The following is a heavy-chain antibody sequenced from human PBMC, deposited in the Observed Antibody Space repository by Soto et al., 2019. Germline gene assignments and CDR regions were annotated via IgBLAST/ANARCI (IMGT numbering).Heavy chain of an antibody. CDR3: ARTRGYCSSTSCCFDY. D-gene: IGHD2-2*01. CDR2: IYHSGST. Sequence: PSETLSLTCAVSGGSISSGGYSWSWIRQPPGKGLEWIGYIYHSGSTYYNPSLKSRVTISVDRSKNQFSLKLSSVTAADTAVYYCARTRGYCSSTSCCFDYWGQGTLVTVSS. V-gene: IGHV4-30-2*01. CDR1: GGSISSGGYS. J-gene: IGHJ4*02.